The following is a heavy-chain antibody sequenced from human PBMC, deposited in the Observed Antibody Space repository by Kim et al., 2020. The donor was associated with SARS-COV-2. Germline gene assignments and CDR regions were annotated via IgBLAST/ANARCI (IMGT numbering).Heavy chain of an antibody. J-gene: IGHJ2*01. D-gene: IGHD1-1*01. V-gene: IGHV3-49*04. CDR2: IRNKACGGTE. CDR3: TRGYNRNLDP. CDR1: GFTFGDYA. Sequence: GGSLRLSCTATGFTFGDYAWTWVRQAPGKGLEWAAHIRNKACGGTEDYAASVKGRFTISRDESKSIAYLQMDSVKTEDTAVYYCTRGYNRNLDPWGRGTLIIVSS.